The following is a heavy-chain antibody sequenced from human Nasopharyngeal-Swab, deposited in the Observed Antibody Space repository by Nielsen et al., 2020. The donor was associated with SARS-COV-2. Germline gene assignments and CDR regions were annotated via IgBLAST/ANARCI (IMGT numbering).Heavy chain of an antibody. CDR2: ISGSGGST. CDR3: AKYYGDYPYYYYYYMDV. CDR1: GFTFSSYA. D-gene: IGHD4-17*01. J-gene: IGHJ6*03. V-gene: IGHV3-23*01. Sequence: GSLRLSCAASGFTFSSYAMSWVRQAPGKGLEWVSAISGSGGSTYYADSVKGRFTISRDNSKNTLYLQMNSLRAEDTAVYYCAKYYGDYPYYYYYYMDVWGKGTTVTVSS.